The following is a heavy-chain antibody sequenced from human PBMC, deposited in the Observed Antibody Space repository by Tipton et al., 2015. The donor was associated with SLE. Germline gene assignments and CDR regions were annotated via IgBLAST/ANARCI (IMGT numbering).Heavy chain of an antibody. Sequence: TLSLTCAVYGGSFSGYYWSWIRQPPGKGLEWIGEFNHSGSTNYNPSLKSRVTISVDTSENQFSLKLSSVTAADTAVYYCARITMSGVVLFDYWGQGTRVTVPS. CDR2: FNHSGST. CDR3: ARITMSGVVLFDY. V-gene: IGHV4-34*01. D-gene: IGHD3-3*01. J-gene: IGHJ4*02. CDR1: GGSFSGYY.